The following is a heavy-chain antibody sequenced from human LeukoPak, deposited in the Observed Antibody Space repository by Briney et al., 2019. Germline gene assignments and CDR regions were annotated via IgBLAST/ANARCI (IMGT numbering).Heavy chain of an antibody. Sequence: KPSETLSLTCTVSGGSISSYYWSWIRQPPGKGLEWIGYIYYSGSTNYNPSLKSRVTISVDTSENQFSLKLSSVTAADTAVYYCARESRYYDYVWGSYRNNWFDPWGQGTLVTVSS. D-gene: IGHD3-16*02. CDR2: IYYSGST. J-gene: IGHJ5*02. V-gene: IGHV4-59*01. CDR1: GGSISSYY. CDR3: ARESRYYDYVWGSYRNNWFDP.